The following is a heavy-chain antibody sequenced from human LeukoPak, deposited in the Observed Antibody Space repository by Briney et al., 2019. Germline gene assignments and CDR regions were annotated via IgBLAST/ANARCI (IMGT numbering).Heavy chain of an antibody. CDR2: IYYSGST. D-gene: IGHD6-13*01. CDR3: ASAATRLTADY. V-gene: IGHV4-59*01. Sequence: SETLSLTCAVYGGSFSGYYWSWIRQPPGKGLEWIGYIYYSGSTNYNPSLKSRVTISVDTSKNQFSLKLSSVTAADTAVYYCASAATRLTADYWGQGTLVTVSS. CDR1: GGSFSGYY. J-gene: IGHJ4*02.